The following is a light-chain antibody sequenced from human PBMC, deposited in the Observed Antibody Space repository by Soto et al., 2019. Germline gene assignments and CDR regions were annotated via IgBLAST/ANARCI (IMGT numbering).Light chain of an antibody. J-gene: IGLJ2*01. CDR2: DNN. Sequence: QSVLTQPPSASGTPGQRVTISCSGSSSNIGSNAVNWYQQLPGTAPKLLIYDNNQGPSGVPDRFSRSKSGTSASLAISGLQSEDEADYYCAAWDDSLNGVVFGGGTKVTVL. CDR1: SSNIGSNA. CDR3: AAWDDSLNGVV. V-gene: IGLV1-44*01.